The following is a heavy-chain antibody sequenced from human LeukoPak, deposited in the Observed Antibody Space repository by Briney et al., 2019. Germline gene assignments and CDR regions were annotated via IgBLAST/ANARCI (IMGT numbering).Heavy chain of an antibody. V-gene: IGHV4-34*01. CDR2: INHSGST. J-gene: IGHJ4*02. CDR1: GGSFSGYY. D-gene: IGHD5-24*01. CDR3: ARLRAHAYNYGFDY. Sequence: SETLSLTCAVYGGSFSGYYWSWIRQPPGKGLEWIGEINHSGSTNYNPSLKSRVTISVDTSKNQFSLKLSSATAADTAVYFCARLRAHAYNYGFDYWGQGALVTVSS.